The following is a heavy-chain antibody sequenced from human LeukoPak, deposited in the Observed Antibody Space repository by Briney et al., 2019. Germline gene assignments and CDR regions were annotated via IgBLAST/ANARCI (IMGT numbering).Heavy chain of an antibody. CDR1: GFTFDDYA. D-gene: IGHD1-26*01. V-gene: IGHV3-9*03. CDR3: VKGYGYSYSGSYFDC. Sequence: GGSLRLSCAASGFTFDDYAMYWVRQAPGKGLEWVSGISWNGGSIGYADSVKGRFTISRDSAKNSLYLQMNSLRLEDMALYYCVKGYGYSYSGSYFDCWGQGTLVTVSS. J-gene: IGHJ4*02. CDR2: ISWNGGSI.